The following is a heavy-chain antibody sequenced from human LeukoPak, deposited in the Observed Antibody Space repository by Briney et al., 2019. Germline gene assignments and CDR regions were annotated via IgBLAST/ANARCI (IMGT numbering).Heavy chain of an antibody. CDR1: GFTFTDYW. Sequence: PGGSLRLSCEVSGFTFTDYWMNWVRQAPGKGPEGLAGIRQDESEKTYVDSVKGRFTISRDNTKNSLSLQLNGLRAEDTAVYYCARDGTAAGLYFDLWGQGTLVTVSS. V-gene: IGHV3-7*01. J-gene: IGHJ4*01. D-gene: IGHD6-13*01. CDR2: IRQDESEK. CDR3: ARDGTAAGLYFDL.